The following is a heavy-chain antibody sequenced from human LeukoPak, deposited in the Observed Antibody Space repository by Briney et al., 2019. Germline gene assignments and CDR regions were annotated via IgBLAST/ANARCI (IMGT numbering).Heavy chain of an antibody. CDR1: NFSISSGYY. CDR3: ASQYYYDRSGYPFDY. D-gene: IGHD3-22*01. J-gene: IGHJ4*02. V-gene: IGHV4-38-2*02. CDR2: IYHSGST. Sequence: PSETLSLTCTVSNFSISSGYYWGWIRQPPGKGLEWIESIYHSGSTYYNPSLKSRVTISVDTSKNQFSLKLSSVTAADTAKYYCASQYYYDRSGYPFDYWGQGTLVTVSS.